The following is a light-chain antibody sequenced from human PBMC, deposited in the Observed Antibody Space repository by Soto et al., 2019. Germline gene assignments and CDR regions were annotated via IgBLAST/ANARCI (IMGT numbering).Light chain of an antibody. CDR3: SSYTSSSTPYV. CDR1: SSDVGGYNY. CDR2: DVS. Sequence: QSALTQPASVSGSPGQSITISCTGTSSDVGGYNYVSWYQQHPGKAPKLMIFDVSDRPSGVSNRFSASKSGNTASLTIFGLQAEDEADYYCSSYTSSSTPYVFGTGTKLTVL. J-gene: IGLJ1*01. V-gene: IGLV2-14*01.